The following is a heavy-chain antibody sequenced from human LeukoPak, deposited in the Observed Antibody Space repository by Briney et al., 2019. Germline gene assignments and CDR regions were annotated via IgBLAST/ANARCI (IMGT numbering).Heavy chain of an antibody. CDR3: AKAVRSMVTGGGYFDS. CDR2: PSGGVDSR. CDR1: GSAFSNYA. D-gene: IGHD3-10*01. Sequence: GRSLRLSCAASGSAFSNYAMSWGRPAPGKGLEWVASPSGGVDSRYYADSVMGRFTISRDNSKNTLYLQMNSLRAEDTAVYYCAKAVRSMVTGGGYFDSWGQGTLVTVSS. J-gene: IGHJ4*02. V-gene: IGHV3-23*01.